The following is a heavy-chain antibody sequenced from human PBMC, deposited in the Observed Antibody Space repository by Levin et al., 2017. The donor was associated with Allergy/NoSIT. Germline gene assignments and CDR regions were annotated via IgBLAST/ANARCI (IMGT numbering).Heavy chain of an antibody. Sequence: SQTLSLTCTVSGGSIGIYYWSWIRQPPGKGLEWLGYVYYSGSTSYNPSLKSRVTISVDTSKNQFSLKLSSVTAADTAVYYCARDHYYDSSGFYLFDYWGQGTLVTVSS. CDR3: ARDHYYDSSGFYLFDY. V-gene: IGHV4-59*01. J-gene: IGHJ4*02. D-gene: IGHD3-22*01. CDR2: VYYSGST. CDR1: GGSIGIYY.